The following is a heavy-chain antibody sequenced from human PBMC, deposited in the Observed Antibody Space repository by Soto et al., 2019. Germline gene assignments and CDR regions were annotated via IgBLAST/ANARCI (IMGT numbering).Heavy chain of an antibody. CDR2: ISYDGSNK. CDR3: AKDTFRLASSGYCPPRRAFYI. D-gene: IGHD3-22*01. V-gene: IGHV3-30*18. J-gene: IGHJ3*02. CDR1: GFTFSSYG. Sequence: GGSLRLSCAASGFTFSSYGMHWVRQAPGKGLEWVAVISYDGSNKYYADSVKGRFTISRDNSKNTLYLQMNSLRAEDTAVYYCAKDTFRLASSGYCPPRRAFYIWGQRTMVTVSS.